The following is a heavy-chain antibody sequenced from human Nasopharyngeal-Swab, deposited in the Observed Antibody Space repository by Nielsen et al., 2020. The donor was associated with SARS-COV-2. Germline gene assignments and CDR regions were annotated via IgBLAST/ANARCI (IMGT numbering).Heavy chain of an antibody. D-gene: IGHD1-14*01. V-gene: IGHV1-18*03. CDR1: GYTFSNYD. Sequence: ASVKVSCKASGYTFSNYDITWVRQAPGQGLEWMGWISAHNGNTKYAPRLQGRVTMTTDTSTNTAYMELRSLRSDDMAVYYCATSLHIINTSHTFDYWGQGTLVTVSS. CDR2: ISAHNGNT. CDR3: ATSLHIINTSHTFDY. J-gene: IGHJ4*02.